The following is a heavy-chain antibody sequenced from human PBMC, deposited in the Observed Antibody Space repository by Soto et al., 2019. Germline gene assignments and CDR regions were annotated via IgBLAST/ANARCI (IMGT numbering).Heavy chain of an antibody. CDR2: ISPKSGGT. CDR1: GYTFTDYY. V-gene: IGHV1-2*02. D-gene: IGHD3-10*01. J-gene: IGHJ5*02. Sequence: ASVKVSCKASGYTFTDYYMHWVRQAPGQGLEWMGWISPKSGGTFYAPKFQDRVTMTRDTSINTVYLDLSSLTSDDTAVYYSARDSIYRGNSLDPWGQGTLVTVSS. CDR3: ARDSIYRGNSLDP.